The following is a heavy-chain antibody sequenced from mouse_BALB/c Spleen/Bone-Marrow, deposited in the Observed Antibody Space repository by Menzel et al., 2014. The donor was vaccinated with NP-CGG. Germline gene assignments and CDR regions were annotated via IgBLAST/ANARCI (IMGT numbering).Heavy chain of an antibody. D-gene: IGHD1-1*02. Sequence: VQLKDSGPELVKPGASVKISCKASGYTFTDYNIHWVKQNHGRSLEWIGYIYPYNGVTGYNQKFKNKATLTADISSTTAYMELRSLTSEDSAVYFCTIYDYWGLGTTLTVSS. CDR3: TIYDY. V-gene: IGHV1S29*02. CDR2: IYPYNGVT. CDR1: GYTFTDYN. J-gene: IGHJ2*01.